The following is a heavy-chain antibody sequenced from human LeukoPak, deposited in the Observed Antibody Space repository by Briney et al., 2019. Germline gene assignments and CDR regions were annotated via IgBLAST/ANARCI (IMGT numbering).Heavy chain of an antibody. D-gene: IGHD5-12*01. V-gene: IGHV3-9*01. Sequence: PGGSLRLSCAASGFTFDDYAMHWVRQAPGKGLEWVSGISWNSGSIGYADSVKGRFTISRDNAKNSLYLQLNSLRAEGTALYYCAKAPYSGYDYPHFDYWGQGTLVTVSS. CDR2: ISWNSGSI. CDR1: GFTFDDYA. J-gene: IGHJ4*02. CDR3: AKAPYSGYDYPHFDY.